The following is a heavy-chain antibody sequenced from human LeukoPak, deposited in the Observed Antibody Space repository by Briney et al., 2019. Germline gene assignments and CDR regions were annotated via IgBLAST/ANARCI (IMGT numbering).Heavy chain of an antibody. Sequence: GASVKVSCKASGYTFTGYYMHWVRQAPGQGLEWMGRINPNSGGTNYAQKFQGRVTMTRDTSISPAYMELSRLRSDDTAVYYCARDPGYCSSTSCQEWFDPWGQGTLVTVSS. CDR2: INPNSGGT. CDR3: ARDPGYCSSTSCQEWFDP. V-gene: IGHV1-2*06. CDR1: GYTFTGYY. J-gene: IGHJ5*02. D-gene: IGHD2-2*01.